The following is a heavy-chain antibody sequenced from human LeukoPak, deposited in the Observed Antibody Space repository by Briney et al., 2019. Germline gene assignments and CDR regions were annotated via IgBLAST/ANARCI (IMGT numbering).Heavy chain of an antibody. D-gene: IGHD6-13*01. CDR3: TTGTAAAHAEYYYYYYMDV. CDR1: GFTFRNAW. J-gene: IGHJ6*03. CDR2: IKSKADGETT. V-gene: IGHV3-15*01. Sequence: GGSLRLSCEASGFTFRNAWMSWVRQAPGKGLEWVGRIKSKADGETTDYAAPVKGRFTISRDDSKNTLYLQMNSLKTEDTAVYYCTTGTAAAHAEYYYYYYMDVWGKGTTVTVSS.